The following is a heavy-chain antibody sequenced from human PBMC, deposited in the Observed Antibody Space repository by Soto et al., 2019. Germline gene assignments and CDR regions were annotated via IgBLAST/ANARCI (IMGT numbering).Heavy chain of an antibody. CDR2: IIPILGIA. D-gene: IGHD3-9*01. J-gene: IGHJ6*02. Sequence: SVKVSCKASGGTFSSYTISWVRQAPGQGLEWMGRIIPILGIANYAQKFQGRVTITADKSTSTAYMELSSLRSEDTAVYYCARGPFELRYFDWDGPPDYYYGMDVWGQGTTVTVSS. V-gene: IGHV1-69*02. CDR3: ARGPFELRYFDWDGPPDYYYGMDV. CDR1: GGTFSSYT.